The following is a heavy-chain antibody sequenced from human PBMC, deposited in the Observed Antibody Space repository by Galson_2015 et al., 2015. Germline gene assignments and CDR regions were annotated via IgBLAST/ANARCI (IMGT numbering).Heavy chain of an antibody. D-gene: IGHD3-10*01. CDR2: ISYDGSNK. Sequence: SLRLSCAASGFTFSSYAMHWVRQAPGKGLEWVAVISYDGSNKYYADSVEGRFTISRDNSKNTLYLQMNSLRAEDTAVYYCSRKGHWYYGSGTAFDYWGQGTLVTVSS. V-gene: IGHV3-30-3*01. CDR1: GFTFSSYA. J-gene: IGHJ4*02. CDR3: SRKGHWYYGSGTAFDY.